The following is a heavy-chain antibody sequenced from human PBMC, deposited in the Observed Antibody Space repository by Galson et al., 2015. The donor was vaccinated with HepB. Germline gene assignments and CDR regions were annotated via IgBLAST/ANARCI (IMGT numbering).Heavy chain of an antibody. J-gene: IGHJ3*02. Sequence: ILSLTCAVSGGSIGSVGYSWTWIRQPPGKGLEWIGNIYHNGNTYCNPSLKSRVTISVDRSKNQFSLNLSSVTAADTAVYYCARGIVVAPVWGAFDIWGQGTMVTVSS. CDR1: GGSIGSVGYS. CDR3: ARGIVVAPVWGAFDI. CDR2: IYHNGNT. V-gene: IGHV4-30-2*01. D-gene: IGHD2-15*01.